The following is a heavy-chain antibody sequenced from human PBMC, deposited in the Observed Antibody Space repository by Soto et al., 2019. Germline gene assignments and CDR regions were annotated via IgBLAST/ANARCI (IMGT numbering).Heavy chain of an antibody. CDR1: GFTFNDFE. Sequence: EVQLLESGGGLVQPGGSLRLSCGVSGFTFNDFEMNWVRQAPGKGLELLAYIDGSGTTKKYADSVRGRFTIYRDNPNNSLFLQMSSLSAADTAIYYCARGFGRFNYCGQGTLVSVSS. V-gene: IGHV3-48*03. J-gene: IGHJ4*02. CDR2: IDGSGTTK. CDR3: ARGFGRFNY. D-gene: IGHD3-10*01.